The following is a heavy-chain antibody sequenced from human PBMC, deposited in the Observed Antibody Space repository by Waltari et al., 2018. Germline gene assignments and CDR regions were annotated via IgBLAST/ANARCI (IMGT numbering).Heavy chain of an antibody. D-gene: IGHD6-19*01. Sequence: QLQLQESGTGLVKPSETLSLTCTVSGGSISSSSYYWGWIRQPPGKGLEWIGSIYYSGSTYYNPSLKSRVTISVDTSKNQFSLKLSSVTAADTAVYYCARVTTHHSSGWIYYFDYWGQGTLVTVSS. V-gene: IGHV4-39*07. CDR1: GGSISSSSYY. J-gene: IGHJ4*02. CDR3: ARVTTHHSSGWIYYFDY. CDR2: IYYSGST.